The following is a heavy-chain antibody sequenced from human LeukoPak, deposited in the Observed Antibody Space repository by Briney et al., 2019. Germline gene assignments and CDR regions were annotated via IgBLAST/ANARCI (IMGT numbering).Heavy chain of an antibody. D-gene: IGHD6-19*01. CDR1: GYTFTSYG. J-gene: IGHJ4*02. Sequence: ASVKVSCKASGYTFTSYGITWVRLAPGQGLEWMGWISLYNGNTNYAQNLQGRVTMTTDTSTSTAYMELRGLRSDDTAVYYCARDLAGIAVTADWGQGTLVTVSS. CDR2: ISLYNGNT. V-gene: IGHV1-18*01. CDR3: ARDLAGIAVTAD.